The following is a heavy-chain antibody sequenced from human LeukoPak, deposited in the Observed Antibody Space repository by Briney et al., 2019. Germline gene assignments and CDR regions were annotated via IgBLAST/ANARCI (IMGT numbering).Heavy chain of an antibody. CDR3: ATLAAAGIRYYFDY. CDR2: INHSGST. CDR1: GGSFSGYY. D-gene: IGHD6-13*01. J-gene: IGHJ4*02. Sequence: SETLSLTCAVYGGSFSGYYWSWIRQPPGKGLEWIGKINHSGSTNYNPSLKSRVTISVDTSKNQFSLKLSSVTAADTAVYYCATLAAAGIRYYFDYWGQGTLVTVSS. V-gene: IGHV4-34*01.